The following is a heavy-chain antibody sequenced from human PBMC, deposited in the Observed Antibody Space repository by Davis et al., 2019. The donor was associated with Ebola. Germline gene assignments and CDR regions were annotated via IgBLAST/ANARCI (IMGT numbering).Heavy chain of an antibody. CDR2: ISDSGSTT. V-gene: IGHV3-48*01. CDR1: GFIFSNYW. J-gene: IGHJ6*02. CDR3: ALYYDFWSGYYTDYYGMDV. Sequence: PGGSLRLSCAASGFIFSNYWMNWVRQAPGKGLEWISYISDSGSTTYYTDSVKGRFTISRDNSKNTLYLQMNSLRAEDTAVYYCALYYDFWSGYYTDYYGMDVWGQGTTVTVSS. D-gene: IGHD3-3*01.